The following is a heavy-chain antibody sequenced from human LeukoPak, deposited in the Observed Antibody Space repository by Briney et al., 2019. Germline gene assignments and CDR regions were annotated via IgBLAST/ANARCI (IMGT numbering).Heavy chain of an antibody. D-gene: IGHD3-10*01. CDR2: TRNKANSYTT. CDR1: GFTFSDHY. J-gene: IGHJ4*02. Sequence: PGGSLRLSCAACGFTFSDHYMDWVRQAPGKGLEWVGRTRNKANSYTTEYAASVKGRFTISRDDSKNSLYLQMNSLKTEDTAVYYCARDRGAYYFDYWGQGTLVTVSS. CDR3: ARDRGAYYFDY. V-gene: IGHV3-72*01.